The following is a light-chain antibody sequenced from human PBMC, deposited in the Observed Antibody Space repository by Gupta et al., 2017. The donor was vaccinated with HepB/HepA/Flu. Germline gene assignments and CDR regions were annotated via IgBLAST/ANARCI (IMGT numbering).Light chain of an antibody. V-gene: IGKV3-15*01. Sequence: EILMTQSPATLSVSPGERATLSCRASQSVNSNLAWYQQKPGQAPRLLIYGASTRATGIPARFSGSGYGTEFTLTISSLQSEDFAIYYCQQYNNWPPLTFGGGTKVEMK. J-gene: IGKJ4*01. CDR2: GAS. CDR3: QQYNNWPPLT. CDR1: QSVNSN.